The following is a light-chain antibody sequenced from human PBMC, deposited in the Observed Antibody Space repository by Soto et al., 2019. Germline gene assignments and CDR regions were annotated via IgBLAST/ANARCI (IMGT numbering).Light chain of an antibody. CDR3: GTWDSSLSAVV. Sequence: QSVLTQPPSLSAAPGKTVTISCSGSSSNIGNNYVSWYQQLPGTAPKLLIYDNNVRPSGIPDRFSGSKSGTSATLGITGLQTGDEADYYCGTWDSSLSAVVFGGGTKLTVL. CDR2: DNN. J-gene: IGLJ2*01. V-gene: IGLV1-51*01. CDR1: SSNIGNNY.